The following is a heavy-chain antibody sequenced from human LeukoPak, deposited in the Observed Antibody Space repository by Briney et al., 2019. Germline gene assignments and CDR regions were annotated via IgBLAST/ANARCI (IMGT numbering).Heavy chain of an antibody. Sequence: SETLSLTCTVSNGSISSRSCDWGWIRQPPGKGLEGIGRIYYIGSTYYNPSLKSRVTISVDTSKNQFSLKLTSVTAADTAVYYCARVPGWYYNSSGYFPDGFDIWGQGTMVTVSS. CDR1: NGSISSRSCD. CDR2: IYYIGST. V-gene: IGHV4-39*07. D-gene: IGHD3-22*01. CDR3: ARVPGWYYNSSGYFPDGFDI. J-gene: IGHJ3*02.